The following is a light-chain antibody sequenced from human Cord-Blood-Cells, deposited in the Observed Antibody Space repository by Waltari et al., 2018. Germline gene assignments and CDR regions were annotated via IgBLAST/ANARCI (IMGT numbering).Light chain of an antibody. Sequence: QSALTQPASVSGSPGQSITISCTGTSSDVGGYNYVSWYQQHPGKAPKRMSHDVSKRPSGVSNRFAGSESGNTASLTISGLQAEDEADYYCSSYTSSSTPYVFGTGTKVTVL. V-gene: IGLV2-14*01. CDR2: DVS. CDR3: SSYTSSSTPYV. J-gene: IGLJ1*01. CDR1: SSDVGGYNY.